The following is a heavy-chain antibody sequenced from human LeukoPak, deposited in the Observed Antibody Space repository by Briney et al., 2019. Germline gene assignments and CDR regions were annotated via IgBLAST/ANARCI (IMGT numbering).Heavy chain of an antibody. CDR2: IYYSGST. V-gene: IGHV4-59*01. J-gene: IGHJ4*02. CDR3: ARGPSGYFDY. CDR1: GGSISSYY. Sequence: KPSETLSLTCTVSGGSISSYYWSWIRQPPGKGLEWIGYIYYSGSTNYNPSLKSRVTISVDTSKNQFSLKLSSVTAADTAVYYCARGPSGYFDYWGQGTLVTVSS. D-gene: IGHD3-10*01.